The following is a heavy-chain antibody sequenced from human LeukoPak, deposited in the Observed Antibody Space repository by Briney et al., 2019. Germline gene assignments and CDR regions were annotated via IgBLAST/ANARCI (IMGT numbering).Heavy chain of an antibody. CDR3: ARGRFGDGMDV. J-gene: IGHJ6*02. V-gene: IGHV3-11*01. Sequence: GGSLRLSCTASGFTFSDYYMSWVRRAPGGGLESVSYISGSVRSISYADSVKGRFTVPRDNDKNSLYLQMNSLRAEDTAVYYCARGRFGDGMDVWGQGTTVTVSS. CDR1: GFTFSDYY. D-gene: IGHD3-10*01. CDR2: ISGSVRSI.